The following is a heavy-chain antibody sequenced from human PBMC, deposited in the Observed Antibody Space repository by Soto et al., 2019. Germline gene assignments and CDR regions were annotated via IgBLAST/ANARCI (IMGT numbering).Heavy chain of an antibody. J-gene: IGHJ6*02. CDR3: ARDQRSVVGRCLGMDV. Sequence: PEGSLRLSCAASGINFTSYSMNWVRHAPGKGLGWVSCLTTTSCTIYYVESQKGRFTMSGDNTKNSLYLQMNSLRDEDTAVYYCARDQRSVVGRCLGMDVWGQGTTVTVSS. V-gene: IGHV3-48*02. CDR1: GINFTSYS. D-gene: IGHD2-15*01. CDR2: LTTTSCTI.